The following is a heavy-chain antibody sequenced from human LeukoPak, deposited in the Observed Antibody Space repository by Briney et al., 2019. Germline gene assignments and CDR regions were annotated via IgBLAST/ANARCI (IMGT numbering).Heavy chain of an antibody. J-gene: IGHJ4*02. D-gene: IGHD3-22*01. V-gene: IGHV3-23*01. CDR2: ISGSGGST. CDR3: AKDSITMIVLRDY. CDR1: GVTFSSYA. Sequence: GGSLRLSCAASGVTFSSYAMSWVRQAPGKGLEWVSAISGSGGSTYYADSVKGRFTISRDNSKNTLYLQMNSLRAEDTALYYCAKDSITMIVLRDYWGQGTLVTVSS.